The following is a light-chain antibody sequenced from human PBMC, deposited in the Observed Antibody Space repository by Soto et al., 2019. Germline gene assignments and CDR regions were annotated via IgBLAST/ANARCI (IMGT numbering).Light chain of an antibody. V-gene: IGKV3-15*01. CDR3: QHYNNWYT. CDR1: QSVSSN. J-gene: IGKJ2*01. Sequence: EIVMTQSPSTLSVSPGERATLSCSASQSVSSNLAWYQHKPGQAPRLLIYGASTRATGIPARFSGSGSGTEYTLTISSMKSEDFVVYYCQHYNNWYTFGQRTKLEIK. CDR2: GAS.